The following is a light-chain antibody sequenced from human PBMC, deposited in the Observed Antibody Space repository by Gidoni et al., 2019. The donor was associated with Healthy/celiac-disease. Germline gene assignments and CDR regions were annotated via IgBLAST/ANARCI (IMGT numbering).Light chain of an antibody. CDR1: QSLLHSKGYNY. J-gene: IGKJ4*01. V-gene: IGKV2-28*01. CDR2: LGS. CDR3: MQAIQTPPT. Sequence: IVMSQCPLSLPVTPGEPASISCRSSQSLLHSKGYNYLDWYLQKPGQSPQLLIYLGSNRASGVPDRFSGSGSGTDFTLKISRVEAEDVGVYYCMQAIQTPPTFGGGTKVEIK.